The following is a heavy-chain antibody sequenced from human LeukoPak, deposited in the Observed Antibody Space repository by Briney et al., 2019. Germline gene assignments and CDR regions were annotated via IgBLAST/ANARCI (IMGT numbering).Heavy chain of an antibody. CDR2: ISVYNANI. V-gene: IGHV1-18*01. Sequence: GASVRISCKASGYNFPNYGISWMRQAPGQGLEWMGWISVYNANINYAQKFQGRVTMTTDTSTSTAYMELSSLRSEDTALYYCARGGYYDSSGPTWDWYDPWGQGTLVTVSS. J-gene: IGHJ5*02. CDR1: GYNFPNYG. CDR3: ARGGYYDSSGPTWDWYDP. D-gene: IGHD3-22*01.